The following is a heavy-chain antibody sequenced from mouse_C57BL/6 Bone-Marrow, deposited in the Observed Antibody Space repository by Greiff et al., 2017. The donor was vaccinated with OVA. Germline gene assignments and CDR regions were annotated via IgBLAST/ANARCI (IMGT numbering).Heavy chain of an antibody. V-gene: IGHV1-54*01. CDR3: ARDGYYGNYDY. J-gene: IGHJ2*01. CDR1: GYAFTNYL. CDR2: INPGSGGT. Sequence: QVQLQQSGAELVRPGTSVKVSCKASGYAFTNYLIEWVKQRPGQGLEWIGVINPGSGGTNYNEKFKGKATLTADKSYSTAYMQHSSLTSEDSAVYFCARDGYYGNYDYWGQGTTLTVSS. D-gene: IGHD2-1*01.